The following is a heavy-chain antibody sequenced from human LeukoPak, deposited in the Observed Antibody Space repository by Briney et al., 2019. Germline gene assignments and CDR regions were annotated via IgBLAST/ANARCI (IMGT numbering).Heavy chain of an antibody. CDR2: ISAYNGNT. J-gene: IGHJ5*02. CDR1: GYTFTSYG. D-gene: IGHD6-19*01. CDR3: ARVKAAGIAVAANWFDP. V-gene: IGHV1-18*01. Sequence: GASVKVSCKASGYTFTSYGISWVRQAPGQGLEWMGWISAYNGNTNYAQKLQGRVTMTTDTSTSTAYMELRSLTSDDTAVYYCARVKAAGIAVAANWFDPWGQGTLVTVSS.